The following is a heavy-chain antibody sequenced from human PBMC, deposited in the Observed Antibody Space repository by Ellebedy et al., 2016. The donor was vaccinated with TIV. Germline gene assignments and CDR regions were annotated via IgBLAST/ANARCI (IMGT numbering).Heavy chain of an antibody. CDR3: ARSSNVDY. CDR2: ISWNSGSI. V-gene: IGHV3-9*01. Sequence: SLKISXAASGFTFDDSAMHWVRQAPGKGLEWISGISWNSGSIGYADSVKGRFTISRDNAKNSLYLQMDSLRAEDTAVYYCARSSNVDYWGQGTLVTVSS. CDR1: GFTFDDSA. J-gene: IGHJ4*02.